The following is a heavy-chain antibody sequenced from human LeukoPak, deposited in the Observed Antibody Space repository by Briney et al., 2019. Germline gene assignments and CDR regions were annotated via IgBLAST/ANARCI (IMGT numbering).Heavy chain of an antibody. CDR1: GGSISRYY. D-gene: IGHD4-11*01. CDR2: IYTSGST. J-gene: IGHJ4*02. CDR3: ARQRAVYSALDY. V-gene: IGHV4-4*09. Sequence: PSETLSLTCTVSGGSISRYYWSWIRQPPGKGLEWIGYIYTSGSTNYNPSLKRRVTISVDTSKNQFSLKLSSVTAADTAVYYCARQRAVYSALDYWGQGTLVTVSS.